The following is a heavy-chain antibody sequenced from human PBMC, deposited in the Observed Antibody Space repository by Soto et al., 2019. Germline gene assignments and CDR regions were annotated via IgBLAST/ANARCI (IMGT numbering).Heavy chain of an antibody. CDR2: ITGSGGST. D-gene: IGHD3-10*01. CDR3: AKDLRCLWFGELLPSYYFYGMDV. V-gene: IGHV3-23*01. CDR1: GFTFSSYA. J-gene: IGHJ6*02. Sequence: GGSLRLSCAASGFTFSSYAMSWVRQAPGKGLEWVSAITGSGGSTYYADSVKGRFTISRDNSKITLYLQMNSRRAEDTAVYYCAKDLRCLWFGELLPSYYFYGMDVWGQGTTVTVSS.